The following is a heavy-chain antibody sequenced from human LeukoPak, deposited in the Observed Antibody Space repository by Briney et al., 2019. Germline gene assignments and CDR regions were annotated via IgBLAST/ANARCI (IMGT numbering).Heavy chain of an antibody. CDR3: ARYHYYYGMDV. J-gene: IGHJ6*02. V-gene: IGHV4-34*01. CDR1: GGSFSGYY. Sequence: KPSETLSLTCAVYGGSFSGYYWSWIRQPPGKGLEWIGEINHSGSTNYNPSLKSRVTISVDTSKNQFSLKLSSVTAADTAVYYCARYHYYYGMDVWGQGTTVTVSS. CDR2: INHSGST.